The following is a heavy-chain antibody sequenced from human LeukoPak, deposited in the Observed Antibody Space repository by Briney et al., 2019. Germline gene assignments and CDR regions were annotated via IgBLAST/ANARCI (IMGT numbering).Heavy chain of an antibody. CDR3: ARDSFGPLDY. CDR1: GFIFSSYE. D-gene: IGHD3-16*01. Sequence: GGSLRLSCAASGFIFSSYEMNWIRQAPGKGLEWLSYISGSGTTIFYADSVRGRFTISRDNADNSLYLQMNSLRAEDTGVYYCARDSFGPLDYWGQGTMVTVSS. CDR2: ISGSGTTI. V-gene: IGHV3-48*03. J-gene: IGHJ4*02.